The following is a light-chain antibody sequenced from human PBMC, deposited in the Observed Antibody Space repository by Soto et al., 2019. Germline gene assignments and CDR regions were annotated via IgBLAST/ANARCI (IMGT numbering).Light chain of an antibody. J-gene: IGKJ2*01. CDR3: PQGHSTPYT. V-gene: IGKV1-39*01. CDR1: QNIRTY. CDR2: SAS. Sequence: DIQMTQSPYSLSASVGDSVTITCRASQNIRTYLNWYQQKPGRAPKLLIHSASALPSGVPSRFSGSGSGTEFTLTMSGLQPEDFATYYCPQGHSTPYTFGQGTKVDIK.